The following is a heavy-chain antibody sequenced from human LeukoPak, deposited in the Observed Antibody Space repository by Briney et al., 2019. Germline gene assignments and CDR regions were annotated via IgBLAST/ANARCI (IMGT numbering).Heavy chain of an antibody. CDR3: ARGKAGIQLLDY. CDR2: IYTSGST. D-gene: IGHD5-18*01. V-gene: IGHV4-61*02. CDR1: GGSISSGSYY. Sequence: ASQTLSLTCTVSGGSISSGSYYWSWIRQPAGKGLEWIGRIYTSGSTNYNPSLKSRVTISVDTSKNQFSLKLSSVTAADTAVYYCARGKAGIQLLDYWGQGTLVTVSS. J-gene: IGHJ4*02.